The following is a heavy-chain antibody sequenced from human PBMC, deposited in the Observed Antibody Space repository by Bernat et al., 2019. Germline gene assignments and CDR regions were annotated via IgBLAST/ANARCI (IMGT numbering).Heavy chain of an antibody. D-gene: IGHD6-13*01. J-gene: IGHJ5*02. Sequence: QVQLVESGGGVVQPGGSLRLSCAASGFTFSSYAMHWVRQAPGKGLEWVSVISYDGSNKYYADSVKGRFTISRDNSKNTLYLQMNSLRPEDTAVYYCARDRVYMHNRFDPWGQGTLVTVSS. CDR2: ISYDGSNK. CDR1: GFTFSSYA. CDR3: ARDRVYMHNRFDP. V-gene: IGHV3-30*01.